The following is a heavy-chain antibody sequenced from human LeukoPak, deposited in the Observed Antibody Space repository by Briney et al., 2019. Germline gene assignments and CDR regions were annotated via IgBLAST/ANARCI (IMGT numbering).Heavy chain of an antibody. V-gene: IGHV1-69*05. J-gene: IGHJ5*02. CDR1: GGTFSSCA. Sequence: SVKVSCKASGGTFSSCAISWVRQAPGQGLEWMGGIIPIFGTANYAQKFQGRVTITTDESTSTAYMELSSLRSEGTAVYYCARDEDCSSTSCSGMFDPWGQGTLVTVSS. CDR3: ARDEDCSSTSCSGMFDP. CDR2: IIPIFGTA. D-gene: IGHD2-2*01.